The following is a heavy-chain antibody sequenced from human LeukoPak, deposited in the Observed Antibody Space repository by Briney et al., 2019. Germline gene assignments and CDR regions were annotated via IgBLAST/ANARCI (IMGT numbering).Heavy chain of an antibody. J-gene: IGHJ4*02. V-gene: IGHV3-23*01. Sequence: PGGSLRLSCADSGVTFTSYAMNWVRQAPGKGLEWVSGISANGISTNYADSVKGRFTISRDNSKNTLYLQMNSLRAGDTAIYYCARGRWPGGHFDYWGQGTLVTVSS. CDR3: ARGRWPGGHFDY. D-gene: IGHD4-23*01. CDR1: GVTFTSYA. CDR2: ISANGIST.